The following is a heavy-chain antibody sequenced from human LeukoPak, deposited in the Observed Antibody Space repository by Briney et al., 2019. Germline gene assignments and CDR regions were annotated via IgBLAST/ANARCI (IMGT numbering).Heavy chain of an antibody. J-gene: IGHJ5*02. CDR1: GGTFSSYA. CDR2: IIPILGIA. Sequence: SVKVSCKASGGTFSSYAISWVRQAPGQGLEWMGRIIPILGIANYAQKFQGRVTITADKSTSTAYMELSSLRSEDTAVYYCAREPYSSSSGFDPWGQGTLVTVSS. CDR3: AREPYSSSSGFDP. D-gene: IGHD6-6*01. V-gene: IGHV1-69*04.